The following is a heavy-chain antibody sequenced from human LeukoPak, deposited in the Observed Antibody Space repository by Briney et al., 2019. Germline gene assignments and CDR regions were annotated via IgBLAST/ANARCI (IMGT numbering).Heavy chain of an antibody. V-gene: IGHV4-30-2*01. CDR3: ATTTISTDYAKYDGSGPFDY. J-gene: IGHJ4*02. D-gene: IGHD4-17*01. CDR1: GASINTGGYY. Sequence: PSETLSLTCTVSGASINTGGYYWSWIRQPPGKGLEWIGYIYHSGNSYDNPSLESRLTISVDRSKNQFSLKLSSVTAADTAVYFCATTTISTDYAKYDGSGPFDYWGQGTLVTVSS. CDR2: IYHSGNS.